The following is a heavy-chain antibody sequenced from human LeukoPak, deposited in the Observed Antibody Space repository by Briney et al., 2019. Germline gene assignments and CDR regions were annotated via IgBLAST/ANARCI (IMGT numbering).Heavy chain of an antibody. J-gene: IGHJ6*02. CDR1: GGSFSGYY. V-gene: IGHV4-34*01. CDR2: INHSGST. Sequence: SETLSLTCAVYGGSFSGYYWSWIRQPPGKGLEWIGEINHSGSTNYNPSLKSRVTISVDTSKNQFSLKLSSVTAADTAVYYCAREPSPWGIAAAGDWGQGTTVTVSS. CDR3: AREPSPWGIAAAGD. D-gene: IGHD6-13*01.